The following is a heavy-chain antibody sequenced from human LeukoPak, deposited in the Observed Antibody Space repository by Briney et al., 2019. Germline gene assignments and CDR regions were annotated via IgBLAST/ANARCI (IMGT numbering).Heavy chain of an antibody. J-gene: IGHJ4*02. CDR2: IGTAGDT. D-gene: IGHD5-18*01. CDR1: GFTFSSYD. V-gene: IGHV3-13*01. CDR3: ARASGYSFGYTFDY. Sequence: GGSLRLSCAASGFTFSSYDMHWVRQTTGKGLEWVSAIGTAGDTYYLGSVKGRFTISRENAKNSLYLQMDSLTAGDTAMYYCARASGYSFGYTFDYWGQGTLVTVSS.